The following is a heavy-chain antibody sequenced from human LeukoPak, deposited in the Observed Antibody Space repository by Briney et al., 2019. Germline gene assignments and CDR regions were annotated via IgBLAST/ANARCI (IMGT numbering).Heavy chain of an antibody. CDR3: AKAHRYCSGTTCYAIDC. CDR2: EWDDGNDN. D-gene: IGHD2-2*01. J-gene: IGHJ4*02. V-gene: IGHV3-33*06. Sequence: PGGSLRLSCAASGFTFSSYGMHWVRQAPGKGLEWVAVEWDDGNDNVYGGSVKGRFTIYRDNAKNTLYLQMNSLRDEDTAVYYCAKAHRYCSGTTCYAIDCWGQGTLVTVSS. CDR1: GFTFSSYG.